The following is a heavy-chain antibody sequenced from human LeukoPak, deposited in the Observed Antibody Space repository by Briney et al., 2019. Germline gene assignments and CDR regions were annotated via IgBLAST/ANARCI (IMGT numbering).Heavy chain of an antibody. D-gene: IGHD1-1*01. CDR2: IKQDGSEK. Sequence: GGSLRLSCAAPGFTFSSYWMSWVRQAPGKGLEWVANIKQDGSEKYYVDSVKGRFTISRDNSKNTLYLEIDSLRAEDTAVYYCAKDHGNFLYFDYWGQGTPVTVSS. V-gene: IGHV3-7*03. CDR1: GFTFSSYW. CDR3: AKDHGNFLYFDY. J-gene: IGHJ4*02.